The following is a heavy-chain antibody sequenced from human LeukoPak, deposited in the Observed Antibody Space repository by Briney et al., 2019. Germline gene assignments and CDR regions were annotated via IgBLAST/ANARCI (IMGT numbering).Heavy chain of an antibody. V-gene: IGHV4-34*01. Sequence: SETLSLTCAVYGGSFSGYYWSWIRQPPGKGLEWIGEINHSGSTNYNPSLKSRVTISVDTSKNQFSLKLSSVTAADTAVYYCASLGSSSWYGVLGFDPWGQGTLVTVSS. J-gene: IGHJ5*02. D-gene: IGHD6-13*01. CDR1: GGSFSGYY. CDR3: ASLGSSSWYGVLGFDP. CDR2: INHSGST.